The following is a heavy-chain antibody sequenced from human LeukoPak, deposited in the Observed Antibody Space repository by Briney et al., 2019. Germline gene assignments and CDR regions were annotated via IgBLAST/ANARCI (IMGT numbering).Heavy chain of an antibody. CDR1: GFTFSSYG. CDR2: IWYDGSNK. J-gene: IGHJ4*02. Sequence: PGGSLRLSCAASGFTFSSYGMHWVRQAPGKGLEWVAVIWYDGSNKYYADSVKGRFTISRDNSKNTLYLQMNSLRAEDTAVYYCARDRIAAATDNYYFDYWGQGTLVTVSS. CDR3: ARDRIAAATDNYYFDY. D-gene: IGHD6-13*01. V-gene: IGHV3-33*01.